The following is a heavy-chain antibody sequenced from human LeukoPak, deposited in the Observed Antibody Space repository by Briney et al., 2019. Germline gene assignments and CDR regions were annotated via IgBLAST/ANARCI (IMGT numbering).Heavy chain of an antibody. D-gene: IGHD6-19*01. J-gene: IGHJ4*02. Sequence: PGGSLRLSCAASGFTFSSYAMHWVRQAPGKGLEYVSAISSNGGSTYYADSVKGRFTISRDNSKNTLYLQMSSLRAEDTAVYYCVNVAGTDEFDYWGQGTLVTVSS. CDR3: VNVAGTDEFDY. V-gene: IGHV3-64D*09. CDR1: GFTFSSYA. CDR2: ISSNGGST.